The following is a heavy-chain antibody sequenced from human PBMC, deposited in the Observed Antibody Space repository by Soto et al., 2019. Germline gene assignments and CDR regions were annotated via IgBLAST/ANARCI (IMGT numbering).Heavy chain of an antibody. CDR1: GFTFDDYA. Sequence: GGSLRLSCAASGFTFDDYAMHWVRQAPGKGLEWVSGISWNSGSIGYADSVKGRFTISRDNAKNSLYLQMNSLRAEDTALYYCAKDKSSIAAASGAPPPRGYYYYMDVWGKGTTVTVSS. CDR2: ISWNSGSI. J-gene: IGHJ6*03. V-gene: IGHV3-9*01. CDR3: AKDKSSIAAASGAPPPRGYYYYMDV. D-gene: IGHD6-13*01.